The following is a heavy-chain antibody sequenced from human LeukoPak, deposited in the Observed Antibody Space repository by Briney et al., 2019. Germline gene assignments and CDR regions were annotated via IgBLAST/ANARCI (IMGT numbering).Heavy chain of an antibody. D-gene: IGHD3-10*01. V-gene: IGHV1-2*02. CDR3: ARTSGDMVRGVIDYYYYYGMDV. CDR2: INPNSGGT. Sequence: ASVKVSCKASGYTFTGYYMHWVRQAPGQGLEWMGWINPNSGGTNYAQKFQGRVTMTRGTSISTAYMELSRLRSDDTAVYYCARTSGDMVRGVIDYYYYYGMDVWGQGTTVTVSS. J-gene: IGHJ6*02. CDR1: GYTFTGYY.